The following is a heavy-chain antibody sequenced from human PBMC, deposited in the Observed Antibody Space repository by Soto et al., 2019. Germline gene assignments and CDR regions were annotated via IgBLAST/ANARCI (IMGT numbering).Heavy chain of an antibody. V-gene: IGHV1-3*01. CDR2: IDAGNGDT. CDR3: ARERRGAGSDN. D-gene: IGHD1-26*01. J-gene: IGHJ4*02. CDR1: GYTFTNYA. Sequence: GASVKVSCKASGYTFTNYAMHWVRQAPGQRLEWMGWIDAGNGDTKYSQKFQGRVTITRDTSASTAYVQLSSLRSEDTAVYYCARERRGAGSDNWGQGTLVTVSS.